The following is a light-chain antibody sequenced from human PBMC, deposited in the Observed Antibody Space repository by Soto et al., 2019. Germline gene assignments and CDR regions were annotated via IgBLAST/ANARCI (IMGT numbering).Light chain of an antibody. CDR2: DSS. V-gene: IGKV3-11*01. CDR1: QSVSSY. Sequence: EIVLTQSPATLSLSPGERATLSCRASQSVSSYLAWYQQRPGQPPRLLIFDSSNRATGVPVRLSGSGSGTVFTLTIGSLEPEDSAVYYCQQRKHWPPITFGQGTRLEIK. CDR3: QQRKHWPPIT. J-gene: IGKJ5*01.